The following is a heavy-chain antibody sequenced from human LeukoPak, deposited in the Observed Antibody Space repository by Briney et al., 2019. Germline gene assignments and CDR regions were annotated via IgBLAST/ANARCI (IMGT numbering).Heavy chain of an antibody. Sequence: PGGSLRLSCVASGFTLSSYNMNWVRQAPGKGLEWVSFISSSSSYIYYADSVEGRFTISRDNAKNSLCLQMNSLRAEDTAVYYYAREDWTKWGQGTLVTVSS. D-gene: IGHD3/OR15-3a*01. CDR3: AREDWTK. V-gene: IGHV3-21*01. CDR1: GFTLSSYN. J-gene: IGHJ4*02. CDR2: ISSSSSYI.